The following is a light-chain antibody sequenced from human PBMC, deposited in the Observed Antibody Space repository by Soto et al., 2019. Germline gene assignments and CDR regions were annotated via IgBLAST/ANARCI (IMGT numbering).Light chain of an antibody. Sequence: DMQMTQSPSTLSGSVGDRVTITCRASQTISSWLAWYQQKPGKAPKLLIYKASTLKSGVPSRFSGSGSGTEFTLTISSLQPDDFATYYCQHYNIYSEAFGQGTKVDIK. V-gene: IGKV1-5*03. CDR2: KAS. CDR1: QTISSW. J-gene: IGKJ1*01. CDR3: QHYNIYSEA.